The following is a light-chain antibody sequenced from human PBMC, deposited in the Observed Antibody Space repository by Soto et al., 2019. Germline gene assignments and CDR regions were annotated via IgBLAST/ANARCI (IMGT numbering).Light chain of an antibody. CDR1: QSVSSSY. CDR3: QQYDNSPWT. CDR2: GTS. J-gene: IGKJ1*01. Sequence: EIVLTQSSGTLSLSPGERATLSCRASQSVSSSYFAWYQQKPGQAPRLVIYGTSSRATGIPDRFSGSGSGTDFSLTINRLEPEDFAVYYCQQYDNSPWTFGQGTKVDIK. V-gene: IGKV3-20*01.